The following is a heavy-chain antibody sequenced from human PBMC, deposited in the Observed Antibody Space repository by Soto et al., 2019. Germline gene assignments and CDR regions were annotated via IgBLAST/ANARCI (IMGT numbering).Heavy chain of an antibody. V-gene: IGHV4-30-4*01. J-gene: IGHJ2*01. Sequence: SETLSLTCTVSGGSISGGVHSWSWIRQPPGKGLEWIGHIFDSGSTYYNPSLKSRLTISVDTSKNQFSLRLSSVTAADTAVYYCARAIMPLTNAWYLDLWGRDALVTVSS. CDR1: GGSISGGVHS. CDR2: IFDSGST. D-gene: IGHD4-17*01. CDR3: ARAIMPLTNAWYLDL.